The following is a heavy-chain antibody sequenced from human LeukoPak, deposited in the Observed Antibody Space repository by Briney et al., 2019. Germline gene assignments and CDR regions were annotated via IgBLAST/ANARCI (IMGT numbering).Heavy chain of an antibody. J-gene: IGHJ4*02. CDR2: IYYSGST. CDR3: AIASLGGVIMYYFDY. CDR1: GGSISSGGYY. D-gene: IGHD3-10*01. V-gene: IGHV4-31*03. Sequence: SQTLSLTCTVSGGSISSGGYYWSWIRQHPGKGLEWIGYIYYSGSTYCNPSLKSRVTISVDTSKNQFSLKLSSVTAADTAVYYCAIASLGGVIMYYFDYWGQGTLVTVSS.